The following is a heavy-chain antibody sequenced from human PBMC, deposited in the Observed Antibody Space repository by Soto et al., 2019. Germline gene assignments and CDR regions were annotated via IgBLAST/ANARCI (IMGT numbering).Heavy chain of an antibody. CDR1: GFTFDDYA. CDR3: ARLMSGDINSFYYGYYFNDAMDV. CDR2: ISWDSGSI. V-gene: IGHV3-9*01. J-gene: IGHJ6*02. Sequence: PGGSLRLSCAASGFTFDDYAMHWVRQAPGKGLEWVSGISWDSGSIAYADSVKGRCTISRDSAKNSLHLQMNSLRSEDTSLYYCARLMSGDINSFYYGYYFNDAMDVWGQGTTGTVSS. D-gene: IGHD3-10*01.